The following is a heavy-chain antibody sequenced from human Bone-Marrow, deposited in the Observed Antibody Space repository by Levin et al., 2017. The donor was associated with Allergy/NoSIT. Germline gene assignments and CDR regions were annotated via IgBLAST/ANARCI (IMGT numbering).Heavy chain of an antibody. CDR1: GFTFSSYA. CDR2: ISGSGGST. V-gene: IGHV3-23*01. Sequence: GGSLRLSCAASGFTFSSYAMSWVRQAPGKGLEWVSAISGSGGSTYYADSVKGRFTISRDNSKNTLYLQMNSLRAEDTAVYYCAKVQGALTVTTAPRNWFDPWGQGTLVTVSS. D-gene: IGHD1-7*01. CDR3: AKVQGALTVTTAPRNWFDP. J-gene: IGHJ5*02.